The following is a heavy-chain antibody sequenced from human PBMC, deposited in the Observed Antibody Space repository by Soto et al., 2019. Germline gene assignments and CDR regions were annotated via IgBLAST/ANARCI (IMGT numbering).Heavy chain of an antibody. CDR3: VSSCWETGAFDI. Sequence: QVQLVESGGGVVQPGRSLRLSCAASGFTFSSYGMHWVRQAPGKGLEWVAVISYDGSNKYYADSVKGRFTISRDNSKNTLYLQMNSLRAEDTAVYYCVSSCWETGAFDIWGQGTMVTVSS. V-gene: IGHV3-30*03. D-gene: IGHD6-13*01. CDR1: GFTFSSYG. CDR2: ISYDGSNK. J-gene: IGHJ3*02.